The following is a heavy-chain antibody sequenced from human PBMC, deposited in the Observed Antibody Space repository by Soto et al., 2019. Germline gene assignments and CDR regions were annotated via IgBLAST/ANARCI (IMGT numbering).Heavy chain of an antibody. J-gene: IGHJ2*01. Sequence: EVQLLESGGGLVQPGGSLRLSCAASGFTFSSYAMSWVRQAPGKGLEWVSAISGSGGSTYYADCVKGRFTISRDNSKNTLYLQMNRLRAEDTAVYYCAKSITSGGDLYFDLWGRGTLVTVSS. V-gene: IGHV3-23*01. D-gene: IGHD3-16*01. CDR3: AKSITSGGDLYFDL. CDR1: GFTFSSYA. CDR2: ISGSGGST.